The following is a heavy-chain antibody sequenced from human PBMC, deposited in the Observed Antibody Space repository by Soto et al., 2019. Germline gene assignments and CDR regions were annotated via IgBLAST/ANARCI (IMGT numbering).Heavy chain of an antibody. CDR2: ISGSGAIT. CDR3: AKDRQFRSYYESAGHYNN. CDR1: GFTFKNYD. J-gene: IGHJ4*02. Sequence: EVQLLESGGGLVQPGGSLRLSCVASGFTFKNYDMRWVRQAPGKGLKWVSGISGSGAITYYADSVRGRFTISRDNSKNTLYLQLNSLRAEDTAIYYCAKDRQFRSYYESAGHYNNWGQGTLVTVSS. V-gene: IGHV3-23*01. D-gene: IGHD3-10*01.